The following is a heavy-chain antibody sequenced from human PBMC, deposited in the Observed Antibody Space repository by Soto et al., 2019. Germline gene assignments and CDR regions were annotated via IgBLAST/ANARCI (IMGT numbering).Heavy chain of an antibody. J-gene: IGHJ6*02. D-gene: IGHD5-12*01. Sequence: PSETLSLTCTVSVGSISSSSYYWGWIRQPPGKGLEWIGSIYYSGSTNYNPSLKSRVAISLDTSKSQFSLKLTSVTATDTAVYYCARDKDRLQLGGNYYYILDVWGQGTTVTVSS. CDR2: IYYSGST. V-gene: IGHV4-39*07. CDR3: ARDKDRLQLGGNYYYILDV. CDR1: VGSISSSSYY.